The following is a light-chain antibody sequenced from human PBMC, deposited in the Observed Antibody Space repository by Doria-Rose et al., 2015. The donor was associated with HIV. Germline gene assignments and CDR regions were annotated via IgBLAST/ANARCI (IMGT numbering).Light chain of an antibody. V-gene: IGKV3-20*01. CDR2: DGS. J-gene: IGKJ1*01. Sequence: EIVMTQSPGTLSLSPGGRATLSCRASQSFSSTYLAWYQRKPGQAPSLLIYDGSTRATGIPDRFSASGSGTDFTLTINRLEPEDFALYYCHQYGTSWTFGQGTKVEI. CDR1: QSFSSTY. CDR3: HQYGTSWT.